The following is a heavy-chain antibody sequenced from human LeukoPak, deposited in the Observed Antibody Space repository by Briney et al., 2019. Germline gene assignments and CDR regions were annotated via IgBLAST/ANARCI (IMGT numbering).Heavy chain of an antibody. CDR1: GFTFGTYW. CDR2: IKQDGSEK. V-gene: IGHV3-7*01. Sequence: GGSLRLSCAASGFTFGTYWMSWVRQAPGKGLEWVASIKQDGSEKYYVDSVKGRFTISRDNAKNSLYLQMNSLRAEDTAVYYCARSRYSYGIIFDYWGQGTLVTVSS. D-gene: IGHD5-18*01. J-gene: IGHJ4*02. CDR3: ARSRYSYGIIFDY.